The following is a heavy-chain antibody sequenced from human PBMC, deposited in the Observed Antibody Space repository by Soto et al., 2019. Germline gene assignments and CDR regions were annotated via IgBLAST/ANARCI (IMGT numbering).Heavy chain of an antibody. J-gene: IGHJ6*02. CDR2: ISYDGSNK. Sequence: PGGSLRLSCAASGFPFSSYGMHLVRQSPGKGLEWVAVISYDGSNKYYADSVKGRFTISRDNSKNTLYLQMNSLRAEDTAVYYCAKVRGSSPGQYHYDYGMDVWGQGTAVTVSS. V-gene: IGHV3-30*18. CDR3: AKVRGSSPGQYHYDYGMDV. D-gene: IGHD6-6*01. CDR1: GFPFSSYG.